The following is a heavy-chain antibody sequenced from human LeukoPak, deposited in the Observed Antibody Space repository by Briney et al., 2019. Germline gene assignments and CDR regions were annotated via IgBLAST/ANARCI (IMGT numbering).Heavy chain of an antibody. J-gene: IGHJ4*02. CDR1: GFTFSSYG. CDR3: ARARGFVVVPAAIGY. D-gene: IGHD2-2*01. CDR2: ISYDGSNK. Sequence: GGSLRLSCAASGFTFSSYGMHWVRQAPGKGLEWVAVISYDGSNKYYADSVKGRFTTSRDNSKNTLYLQMNSLRAEDTAVYYCARARGFVVVPAAIGYWGQGTLVTVSS. V-gene: IGHV3-30*03.